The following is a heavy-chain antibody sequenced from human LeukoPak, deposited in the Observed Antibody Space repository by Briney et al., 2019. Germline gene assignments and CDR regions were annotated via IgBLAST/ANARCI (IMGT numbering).Heavy chain of an antibody. CDR3: ARRTVAATGAYYMDV. D-gene: IGHD2-15*01. J-gene: IGHJ6*03. Sequence: SVKVSCKASGGTFSSYAISWVRQAPGQGLEWMGGIIPMFGTANYAQKFQGRVTITADKSTSTAYMELSSLRSEDTAVYYCARRTVAATGAYYMDVWGKGTTVTVSS. V-gene: IGHV1-69*06. CDR2: IIPMFGTA. CDR1: GGTFSSYA.